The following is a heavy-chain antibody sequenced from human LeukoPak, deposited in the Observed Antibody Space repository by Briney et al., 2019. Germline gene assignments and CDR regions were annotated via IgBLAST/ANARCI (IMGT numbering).Heavy chain of an antibody. CDR3: THPAYYNNVDV. Sequence: GGSLRLSCSASGLTFSVSAIHWVRQASGKGLEWVGRIKTKADNYATAYAASVKGRFTISRDDSTNTAYLQMNSLKTEDTAVYYSTHPAYYNNVDVWGKGTTVTVSS. D-gene: IGHD6-25*01. V-gene: IGHV3-73*01. CDR2: IKTKADNYAT. J-gene: IGHJ6*04. CDR1: GLTFSVSA.